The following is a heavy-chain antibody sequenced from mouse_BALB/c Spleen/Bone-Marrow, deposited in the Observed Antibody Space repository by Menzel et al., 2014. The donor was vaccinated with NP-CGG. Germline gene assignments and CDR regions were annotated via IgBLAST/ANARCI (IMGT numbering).Heavy chain of an antibody. V-gene: IGHV1-7*01. Sequence: QVQLKDSGAELAKPGASVKMSCKASGYNFISYWMHWVKQRPGQGLEWIGYINPSTGYTEYNQKFKDKATLTADKSSSNAYMQLSSLTSEDSAVYYCARNYDYEGGYYAMDYWGQGTSVTVPS. CDR1: GYNFISYW. D-gene: IGHD2-4*01. CDR3: ARNYDYEGGYYAMDY. J-gene: IGHJ4*01. CDR2: INPSTGYT.